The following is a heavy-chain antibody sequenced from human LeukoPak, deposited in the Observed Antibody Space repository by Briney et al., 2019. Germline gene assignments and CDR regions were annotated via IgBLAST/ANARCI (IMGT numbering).Heavy chain of an antibody. J-gene: IGHJ5*02. CDR2: INPNSGDT. Sequence: MGRINPNSGDTNYAQKFQGRVTMTRDTSISTAYMELSSLRSDDTAVCYCARAGSFYNWFDHWGQGTLVTVSS. V-gene: IGHV1-2*06. CDR3: ARAGSFYNWFDH.